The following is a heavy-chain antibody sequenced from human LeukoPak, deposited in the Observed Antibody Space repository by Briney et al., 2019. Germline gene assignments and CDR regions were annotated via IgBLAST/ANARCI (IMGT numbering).Heavy chain of an antibody. CDR2: IRYDGGNT. J-gene: IGHJ6*03. V-gene: IGHV3-30*02. Sequence: GGSLRLSCAASGFTFSSYGMHWDRQAAGKGLEWVAFIRYDGGNTYYADSVKGRFTISRDNSKNTLYLQMNSLRAEDTAVYYCAKEAYDILTGYYYYYYYYYMDVWGKGTTVTISS. CDR3: AKEAYDILTGYYYYYYYYYMDV. CDR1: GFTFSSYG. D-gene: IGHD3-9*01.